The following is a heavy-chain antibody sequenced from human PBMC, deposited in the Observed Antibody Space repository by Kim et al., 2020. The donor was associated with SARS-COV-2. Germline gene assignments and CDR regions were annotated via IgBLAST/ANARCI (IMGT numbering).Heavy chain of an antibody. CDR2: IYYSGST. Sequence: SETLSLTCTVSGGSISSSSYYWGWIRQPPGKGLEWIGSIYYSGSTYYNPSLKSRVTISVDTSKNQFSLKLSSVTAADTAVYYCARPQYYYGSGSLKYNWFDPWGQGTLVTVSS. D-gene: IGHD3-10*01. J-gene: IGHJ5*02. CDR3: ARPQYYYGSGSLKYNWFDP. CDR1: GGSISSSSYY. V-gene: IGHV4-39*01.